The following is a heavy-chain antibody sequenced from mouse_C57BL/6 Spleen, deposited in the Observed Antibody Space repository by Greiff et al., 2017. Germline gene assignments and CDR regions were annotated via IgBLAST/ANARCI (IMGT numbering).Heavy chain of an antibody. CDR3: ASGYYGNFDY. Sequence: VQLQQSGPELVKPGASVKMSCKASGYTFTDYNMHWVKQSHGKSLEWIGYINPNNGGTSYNQKFKGKATLTVNKSSSTAYMELRSLTSEDSAVYYCASGYYGNFDYWGQGTTLTVSS. V-gene: IGHV1-22*01. CDR2: INPNNGGT. J-gene: IGHJ2*01. CDR1: GYTFTDYN. D-gene: IGHD1-1*01.